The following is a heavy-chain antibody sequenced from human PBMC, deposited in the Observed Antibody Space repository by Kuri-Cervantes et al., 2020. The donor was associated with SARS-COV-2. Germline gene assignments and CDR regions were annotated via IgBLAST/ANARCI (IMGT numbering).Heavy chain of an antibody. Sequence: ASVKVSCKASGYTFTGYYMHWVRQAPGQGREWMGCINPNSGGTNYAQKFQGRVTMTRDTSINKAYVALSRLRSDDTAVYYCARERWVLNHGFDYWGQGTLVTVSS. V-gene: IGHV1-2*02. J-gene: IGHJ4*02. CDR3: ARERWVLNHGFDY. CDR1: GYTFTGYY. D-gene: IGHD4-23*01. CDR2: INPNSGGT.